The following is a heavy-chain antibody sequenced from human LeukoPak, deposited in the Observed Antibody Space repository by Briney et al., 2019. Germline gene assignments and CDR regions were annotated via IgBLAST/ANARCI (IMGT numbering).Heavy chain of an antibody. CDR3: ATEVGYGGYDDVSGDYYYYYMDI. CDR2: VNPEDGDT. CDR1: GNTFTDYY. Sequence: GASVKVSCKASGNTFTDYYMQWVKQAPGQGPEWIGRVNPEDGDTIYAEKFQGRVTMTADTSTDTVYMELSRLRSEDTAVYYCATEVGYGGYDDVSGDYYYYYMDIWGTGTTVTVSS. J-gene: IGHJ6*03. V-gene: IGHV1-69-2*01. D-gene: IGHD5-12*01.